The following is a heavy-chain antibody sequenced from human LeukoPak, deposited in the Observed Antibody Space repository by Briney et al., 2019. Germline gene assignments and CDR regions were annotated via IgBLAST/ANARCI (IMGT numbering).Heavy chain of an antibody. V-gene: IGHV1-69*13. CDR1: GGTFSSYA. Sequence: SVKVSCKATGGTFSSYAISWVRQAPGQGLEWMGGIIPIFGTANYAQKLQGRVTITADESTSTAYMELSSLRSEDTAVYYCARAAITNDFWSGYYYNDAFDIWGQGTMVTVSS. CDR3: ARAAITNDFWSGYYYNDAFDI. J-gene: IGHJ3*02. D-gene: IGHD3-3*01. CDR2: IIPIFGTA.